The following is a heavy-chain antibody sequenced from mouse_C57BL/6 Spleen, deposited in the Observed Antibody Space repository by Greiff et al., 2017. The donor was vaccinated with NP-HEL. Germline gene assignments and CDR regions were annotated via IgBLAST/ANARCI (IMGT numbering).Heavy chain of an antibody. J-gene: IGHJ2*01. Sequence: EVKLQESGPVLVKPGASVKMSCKASGYTFTDYYMNWVKQSHGKSLEWIGVINPYNGGTSYNQKFKGKATLTVDKSSSTAYMELNSLTSEDSAVYYCARRDYDYAYFDYWGQGTTLTVSS. CDR1: GYTFTDYY. V-gene: IGHV1-19*01. CDR3: ARRDYDYAYFDY. D-gene: IGHD2-4*01. CDR2: INPYNGGT.